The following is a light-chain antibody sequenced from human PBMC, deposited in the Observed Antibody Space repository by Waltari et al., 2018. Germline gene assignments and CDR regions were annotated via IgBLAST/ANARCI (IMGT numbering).Light chain of an antibody. CDR1: QSGSKY. Sequence: EVVLTQSPGTLSLSPGERATLSCRASQSGSKYLAWYQQRPGQAARLLIYAEATRATGVPDRFSGSGFATDFSLTISRLEPEDIAVYFCQNHERLPATFGQGTRVEIK. CDR3: QNHERLPAT. J-gene: IGKJ1*01. V-gene: IGKV3-20*01. CDR2: AEA.